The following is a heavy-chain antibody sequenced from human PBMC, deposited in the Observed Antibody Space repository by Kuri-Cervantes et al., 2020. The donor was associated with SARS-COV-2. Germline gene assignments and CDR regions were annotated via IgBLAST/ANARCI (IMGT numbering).Heavy chain of an antibody. D-gene: IGHD3-10*01. CDR2: IKHDGSER. CDR1: GFTFSSYW. V-gene: IGHV3-7*01. CDR3: ARVVRGVSVHWFDP. Sequence: GGSLRLSCAASGFTFSSYWMSWVRQAPGQGMEWVANIKHDGSERYYVDSVKSRFTISRDNAKNSLYLQMNSLRAADTAVYYCARVVRGVSVHWFDPWGQGTLVTVSS. J-gene: IGHJ5*02.